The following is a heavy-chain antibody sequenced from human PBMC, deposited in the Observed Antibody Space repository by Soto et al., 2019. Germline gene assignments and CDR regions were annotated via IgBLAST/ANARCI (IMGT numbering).Heavy chain of an antibody. CDR1: GFTLSSYW. D-gene: IGHD6-13*01. CDR2: INRDASKM. V-gene: IGHV3-7*05. Sequence: EVQLEESGGDLVQPGGSLRLSCAASGFTLSSYWMTWVRQAPGKGLEWVANINRDASKMSYLDSVRGRFTISRDNVRNSLYLQMDSLRADATAMYYCARDLSPGISSLYLDAFEIWGQGTMVTVSS. J-gene: IGHJ3*02. CDR3: ARDLSPGISSLYLDAFEI.